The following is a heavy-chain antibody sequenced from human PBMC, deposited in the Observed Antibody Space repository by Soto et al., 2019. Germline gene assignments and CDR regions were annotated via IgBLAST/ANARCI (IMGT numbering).Heavy chain of an antibody. Sequence: GGSLRLSCAASGFSFSDAWMTWVRQAPGAGLEWVGHIKSKTDGGTTDYAAPVKGRFTISRDASKTTVYLQMNSLRTEDTAVYYCTTDPHSTGTKYWGQGTLVTVSP. CDR2: IKSKTDGGTT. CDR3: TTDPHSTGTKY. V-gene: IGHV3-15*01. CDR1: GFSFSDAW. J-gene: IGHJ4*02. D-gene: IGHD1-1*01.